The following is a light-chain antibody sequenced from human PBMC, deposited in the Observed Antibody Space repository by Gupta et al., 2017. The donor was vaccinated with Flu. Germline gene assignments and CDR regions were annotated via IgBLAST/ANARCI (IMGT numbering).Light chain of an antibody. CDR2: DNS. Sequence: QSVLTQPPSVSGAPGQRVTISCTGSSSNIGAGYDVHWYQHLPGTAPKLLLYDNSNRPSGVPDRFSGSKSGTSASLAITGLQAEDEADYYCQSYDSSLSVVIFGGGTKLTVL. CDR1: SSNIGAGYD. V-gene: IGLV1-40*01. J-gene: IGLJ2*01. CDR3: QSYDSSLSVVI.